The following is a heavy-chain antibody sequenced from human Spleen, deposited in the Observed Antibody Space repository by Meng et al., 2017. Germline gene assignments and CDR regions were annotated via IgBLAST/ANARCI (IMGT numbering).Heavy chain of an antibody. CDR1: GFSFIDYA. Sequence: QEHLVESGGGVVQPGRSLRLSCAASGFSFIDYAMHWVRQAPGKGLEWVAVIWYDGNRKYYGDSVKGRLTISRDTSKNTLYLQVNSLRAEDTAVYYCARDDDTSSHYSRFDYWGQGTLVTVSS. J-gene: IGHJ4*02. V-gene: IGHV3-33*08. CDR2: IWYDGNRK. CDR3: ARDDDTSSHYSRFDY. D-gene: IGHD3-22*01.